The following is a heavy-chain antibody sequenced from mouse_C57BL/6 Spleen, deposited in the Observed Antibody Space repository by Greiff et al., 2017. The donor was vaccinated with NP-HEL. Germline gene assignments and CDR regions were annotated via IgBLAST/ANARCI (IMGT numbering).Heavy chain of an antibody. V-gene: IGHV5-17*01. J-gene: IGHJ4*01. Sequence: EVKVVESGGGLVKPGGSLKLSCAASGFTFSDYGMHWVRQAPEKGLEWVAYISSGSSTIYYADTVKGRFTISRDHAKNTLFLQMTSLRSEDTAMYYCARGYYEVYYAMDYWGQGTSVTVSS. CDR1: GFTFSDYG. D-gene: IGHD1-1*01. CDR2: ISSGSSTI. CDR3: ARGYYEVYYAMDY.